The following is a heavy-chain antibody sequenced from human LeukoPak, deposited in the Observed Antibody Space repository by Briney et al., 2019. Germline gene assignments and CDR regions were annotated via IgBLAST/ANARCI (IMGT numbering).Heavy chain of an antibody. CDR2: IYYSGST. Sequence: SETLSLTCTVSGGSISSSSYYWGWIRQPPGKGLEWIGSIYYSGSTNYNPSLKSRVTISVDTSKNQFSLKLSSVTAADTAVYYCARQLRYLSYFDYWGQGTLVTVSS. D-gene: IGHD3-9*01. J-gene: IGHJ4*02. V-gene: IGHV4-39*01. CDR3: ARQLRYLSYFDY. CDR1: GGSISSSSYY.